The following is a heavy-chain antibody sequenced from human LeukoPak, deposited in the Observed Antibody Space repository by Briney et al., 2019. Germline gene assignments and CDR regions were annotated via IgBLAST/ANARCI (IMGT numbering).Heavy chain of an antibody. CDR2: INHSGST. V-gene: IGHV4-34*01. J-gene: IGHJ6*02. CDR3: ARDRRITTFGVVIINYYYYGMDV. Sequence: SETLSLTCAVYGGSFSGYYWSWIRQPPGKGLEWIGEINHSGSTNYNPSLESRVTISVDTSKNQFSLKLSSVTAADTAVYYCARDRRITTFGVVIINYYYYGMDVWGQGTTVTVSS. CDR1: GGSFSGYY. D-gene: IGHD3-3*01.